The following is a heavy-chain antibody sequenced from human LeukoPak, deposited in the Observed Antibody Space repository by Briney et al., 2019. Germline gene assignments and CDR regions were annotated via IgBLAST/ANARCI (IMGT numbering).Heavy chain of an antibody. CDR2: ISSSSSYI. CDR1: GFTFSSYS. J-gene: IGHJ4*02. CDR3: ARVPRAQDGYNYYFDY. V-gene: IGHV3-21*01. D-gene: IGHD5-24*01. Sequence: SGGSLRLSCAASGFTFSSYSMNWVRQAPGKGLEWVSSISSSSSYIYYADSVKGRFTISRDNAKNSLYLQMNSLRAEDTAVYYCARVPRAQDGYNYYFDYWGQGTLVTVSS.